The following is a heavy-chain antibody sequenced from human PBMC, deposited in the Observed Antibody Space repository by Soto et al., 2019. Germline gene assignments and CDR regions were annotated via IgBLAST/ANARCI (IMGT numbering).Heavy chain of an antibody. CDR3: ARRGRYGSGSYFGY. V-gene: IGHV4-34*01. Sequence: QVQLQQWGAGLLKPSETLSLTCAVYGGSFSGYYWSWIRQPPGKGLEWIGEINHSGSTNYNPSLKSRVTVSVETSKNKFSLKLSSVTAADTAVYYCARRGRYGSGSYFGYWGQGTLVTVSS. CDR1: GGSFSGYY. J-gene: IGHJ4*02. D-gene: IGHD3-10*01. CDR2: INHSGST.